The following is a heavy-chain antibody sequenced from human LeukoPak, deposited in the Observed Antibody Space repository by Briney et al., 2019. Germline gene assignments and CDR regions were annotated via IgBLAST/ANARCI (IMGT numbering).Heavy chain of an antibody. CDR1: GYTFTVYY. CDR2: INPNSGGT. D-gene: IGHD5-18*01. V-gene: IGHV1-2*02. Sequence: ASVKVSCKASGYTFTVYYLHWVRQAPGQRLEWMGWINPNSGGTNYAQKFQGRVTMTRDTSISTAYMELSRLRSDDTAVYYCARVEDGGTAMGIDYWGQGTLVTVSS. CDR3: ARVEDGGTAMGIDY. J-gene: IGHJ4*02.